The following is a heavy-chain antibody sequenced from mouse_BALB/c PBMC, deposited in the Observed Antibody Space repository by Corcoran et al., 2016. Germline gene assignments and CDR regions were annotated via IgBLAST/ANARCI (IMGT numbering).Heavy chain of an antibody. CDR3: ARGGIHYYGYWYFDV. CDR1: GFNIKDTY. V-gene: IGHV14-3*02. D-gene: IGHD1-2*01. Sequence: EVQLRQSGAELVKPGASVKLSCTASGFNIKDTYMHWVKQRPEQGLEWIGRIDPANGNTKYDPKFQGKATITADTSSNTAYLQLSSLTSEDTAVYYCARGGIHYYGYWYFDVWGAGTTVTVSS. J-gene: IGHJ1*01. CDR2: IDPANGNT.